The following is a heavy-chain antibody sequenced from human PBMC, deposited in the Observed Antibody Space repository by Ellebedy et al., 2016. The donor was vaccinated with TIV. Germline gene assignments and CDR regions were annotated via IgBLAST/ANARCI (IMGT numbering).Heavy chain of an antibody. V-gene: IGHV3-74*01. CDR3: TKTFYFD. CDR2: ISADGSAT. D-gene: IGHD2/OR15-2a*01. J-gene: IGHJ4*02. CDR1: TFSFSGHW. Sequence: GGSLRLXCAAPTFSFSGHWMHWVRQVPGKGLVWVSRISADGSATGYADPVKGRFTISRDDSTNSLYLQMNSLKTEDTAIYYCTKTFYFDWGQGTLVTVSS.